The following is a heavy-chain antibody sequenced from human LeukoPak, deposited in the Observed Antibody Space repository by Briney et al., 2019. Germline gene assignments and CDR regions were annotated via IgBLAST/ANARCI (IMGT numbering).Heavy chain of an antibody. CDR2: IDPSDSYT. CDR1: GYSFTRNW. CDR3: ARWGDGTTIDY. Sequence: GESLKISCKGSGYSFTRNWISWVRQMPGKGLEWMGRIDPSDSYTNCSPSFQGHVTISADKSIYTAYLQWSSLKASDTAMYYCARWGDGTTIDYWGQGTLVTVSS. J-gene: IGHJ4*02. D-gene: IGHD1-1*01. V-gene: IGHV5-10-1*01.